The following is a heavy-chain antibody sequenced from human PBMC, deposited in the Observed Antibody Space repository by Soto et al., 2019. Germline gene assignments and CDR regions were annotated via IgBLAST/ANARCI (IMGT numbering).Heavy chain of an antibody. J-gene: IGHJ6*02. CDR1: GFTFSSYA. D-gene: IGHD3-10*01. CDR2: ISYDGSNK. V-gene: IGHV3-30-3*01. Sequence: PGGSLRLSCAASGFTFSSYAMHWVRQAPGKGLEWVAVISYDGSNKYYADSVKGRFTISRDNSKNTLYLQMNSLRAEDTAVYYCARDGSRWPRGGMDVWGQGTTVTVSS. CDR3: ARDGSRWPRGGMDV.